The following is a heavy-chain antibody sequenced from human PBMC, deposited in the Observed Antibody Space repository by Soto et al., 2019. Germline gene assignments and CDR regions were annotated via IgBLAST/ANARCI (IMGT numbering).Heavy chain of an antibody. CDR1: GFTFSIYS. D-gene: IGHD1-1*01. CDR3: ARSPGRDGYNNFDY. V-gene: IGHV3-21*01. CDR2: ISSSSSYI. Sequence: LRLSCAASGFTFSIYSMNWVRQAPGKGLEWVSSISSSSSYIYYADSVNGRFTISRDNAKNSLYLQMNTLRAEDTAVYYCARSPGRDGYNNFDYWGQGTLVTVSS. J-gene: IGHJ4*02.